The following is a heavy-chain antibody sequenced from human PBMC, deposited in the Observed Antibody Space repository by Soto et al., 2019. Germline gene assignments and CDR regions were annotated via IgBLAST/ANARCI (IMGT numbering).Heavy chain of an antibody. CDR3: ARDGYYAFWSVYRVDGMDV. CDR2: LYSGGST. Sequence: EVERVASGGGLLQPGGSLRLSCAASGFTVSSNYMSWVRQAPGKGLEWVSVLYSGGSTYYADSVKGRFTISRDNSKNTLYIQMNSMRAEDTAVYYCARDGYYAFWSVYRVDGMDVGGQGTTVTVSS. D-gene: IGHD3-3*01. V-gene: IGHV3-53*01. J-gene: IGHJ6*02. CDR1: GFTVSSNY.